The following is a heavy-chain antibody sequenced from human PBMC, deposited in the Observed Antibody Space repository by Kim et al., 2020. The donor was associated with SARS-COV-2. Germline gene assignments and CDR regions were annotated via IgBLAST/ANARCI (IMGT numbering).Heavy chain of an antibody. CDR2: T. Sequence: TYYNQSLKSRVTISVDTSKTQFSLKLSSVTAADTAVYYCARDPGSGSYNVWGQGTLVTVSS. D-gene: IGHD3-10*01. CDR3: ARDPGSGSYNV. J-gene: IGHJ4*02. V-gene: IGHV4-31*02.